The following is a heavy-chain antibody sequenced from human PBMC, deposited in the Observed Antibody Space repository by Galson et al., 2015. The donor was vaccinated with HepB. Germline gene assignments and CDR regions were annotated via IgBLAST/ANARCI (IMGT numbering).Heavy chain of an antibody. V-gene: IGHV2-5*01. CDR2: ISWNDDK. J-gene: IGHJ4*02. D-gene: IGHD5-18*01. Sequence: PALVKPTQTLTLTCTFSGFSLSTSGVGVGWIRQPPGKALEWLALISWNDDKCYSPSLKSRLTITKDTSKNQVVLTMTNMDPVDTATYYCAHSHSYGLRYDYWGQGTLVTVSS. CDR3: AHSHSYGLRYDY. CDR1: GFSLSTSGVG.